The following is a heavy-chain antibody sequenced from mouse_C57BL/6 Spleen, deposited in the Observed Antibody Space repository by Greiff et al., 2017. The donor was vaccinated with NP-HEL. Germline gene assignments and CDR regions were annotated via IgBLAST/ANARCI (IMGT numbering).Heavy chain of an antibody. V-gene: IGHV1-15*01. CDR1: GYTFTDYE. Sequence: VKLQESGAELVRPGASVTLSCKASGYTFTDYEMHWVKQTPVHGLEWIGAIDPETGGTAYNQKFKGKAILTADKSSSTAYMELRSLTSEDSAVYYCTRGDGAMDYWGQGTSVTVSS. J-gene: IGHJ4*01. CDR3: TRGDGAMDY. CDR2: IDPETGGT. D-gene: IGHD3-3*01.